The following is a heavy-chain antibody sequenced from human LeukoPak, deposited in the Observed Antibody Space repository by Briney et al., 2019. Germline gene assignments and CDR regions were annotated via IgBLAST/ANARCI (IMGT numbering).Heavy chain of an antibody. D-gene: IGHD5-18*01. V-gene: IGHV4-4*02. CDR2: IYHSGST. CDR1: GFTFSSYW. J-gene: IGHJ4*02. CDR3: ARDKGIHTALDY. Sequence: SGGSLRLSCAASGFTFSSYWMSWVRQPPGKGLEWIGEIYHSGSTNYNPSLKSRVTISVDKSKNQFSLKLSSVTAADTAVYYCARDKGIHTALDYWGQGTLVTVSS.